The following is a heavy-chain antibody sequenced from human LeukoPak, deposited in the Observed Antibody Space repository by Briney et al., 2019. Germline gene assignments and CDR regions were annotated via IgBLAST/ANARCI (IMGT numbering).Heavy chain of an antibody. D-gene: IGHD3-9*01. Sequence: SVKVSCKASGGTFSSYAISWVRQAPGQGLEWMGGIIPIFGTANYAQKFQGRVTITADESTSTAYMELSSLRSEDTAVYYCARDKEDILTGYQGYYYYGMDVWGKGTTVTVSP. CDR1: GGTFSSYA. CDR2: IIPIFGTA. CDR3: ARDKEDILTGYQGYYYYGMDV. J-gene: IGHJ6*04. V-gene: IGHV1-69*01.